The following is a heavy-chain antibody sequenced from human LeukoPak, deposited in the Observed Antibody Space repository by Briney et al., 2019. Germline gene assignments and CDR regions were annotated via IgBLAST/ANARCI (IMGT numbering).Heavy chain of an antibody. CDR1: GGSISSSSYY. V-gene: IGHV4-61*02. CDR2: IYTSGST. Sequence: SETLSLTCTVSGGSISSSSYYWGWIRQPAGKGLEWIGRIYTSGSTNYNPSLKSRVTMSVDTSKNQFSLRLSSVTAADTAVYYCARDKQPGDQWGQGTLVTVSS. J-gene: IGHJ5*02. CDR3: ARDKQPGDQ. D-gene: IGHD6-13*01.